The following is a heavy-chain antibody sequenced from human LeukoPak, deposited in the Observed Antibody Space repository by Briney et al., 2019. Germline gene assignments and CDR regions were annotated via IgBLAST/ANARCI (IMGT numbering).Heavy chain of an antibody. D-gene: IGHD3-22*01. V-gene: IGHV4-34*01. CDR1: GGSFSGYY. Sequence: SETLSLTCAVYGGSFSGYYWSWIRQPPGKGLEWIGEINHSGSTNYNPSLKSRVTISVDTSKNQFSLKLSSVTAADTAVYYCARGANYYDSSGYHGWFDPWGQGTLVTVSS. J-gene: IGHJ5*02. CDR3: ARGANYYDSSGYHGWFDP. CDR2: INHSGST.